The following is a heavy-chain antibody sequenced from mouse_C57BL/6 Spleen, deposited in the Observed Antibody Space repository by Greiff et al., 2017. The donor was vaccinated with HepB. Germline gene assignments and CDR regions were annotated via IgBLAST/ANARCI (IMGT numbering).Heavy chain of an antibody. CDR1: GYTFTSYW. CDR3: ARPEYDEAWFAY. D-gene: IGHD2-14*01. CDR2: IHPNSGST. J-gene: IGHJ3*01. Sequence: VQLQQSGAELVKPGASVKLSCKASGYTFTSYWMHWVKQRPGQGLEWIGMIHPNSGSTNYNEKFKSKATLTVDKSSSTAYMQLSSLTSEDSAVYYCARPEYDEAWFAYWGQGTLVTVSA. V-gene: IGHV1-64*01.